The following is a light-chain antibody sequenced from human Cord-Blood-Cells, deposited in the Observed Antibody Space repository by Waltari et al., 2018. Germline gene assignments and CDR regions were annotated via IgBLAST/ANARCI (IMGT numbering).Light chain of an antibody. CDR1: SSDAGGYNH. J-gene: IGLJ1*01. Sequence: QSALTQPPSASGSPGQSVTIPCTGTSSDAGGYNHVPWYQQHPGKPPKLMIYEVSKRPSGVPDRFSGSKSGNTASLTVSGLQAEDEADYYCSSYAGSNNLIFGTGTKVTVL. CDR2: EVS. CDR3: SSYAGSNNLI. V-gene: IGLV2-8*01.